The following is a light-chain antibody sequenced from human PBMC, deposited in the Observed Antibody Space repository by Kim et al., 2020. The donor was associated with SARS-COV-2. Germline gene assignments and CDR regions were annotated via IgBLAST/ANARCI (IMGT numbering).Light chain of an antibody. CDR2: AAS. CDR3: QNYNSAPWT. Sequence: ASVEERLTSTCRASEDISNYLVWYQQKPGKVPKPLIYAASTLQSGVPSRFSGSGYGTEFTLTISSLQAEDAATYYCQNYNSAPWTFGQGTKVDIK. V-gene: IGKV1-27*01. CDR1: EDISNY. J-gene: IGKJ1*01.